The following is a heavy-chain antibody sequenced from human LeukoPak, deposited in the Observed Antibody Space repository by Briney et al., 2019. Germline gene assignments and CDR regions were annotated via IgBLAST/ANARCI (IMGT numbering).Heavy chain of an antibody. CDR3: ARTQQRLVYYGMDV. CDR1: GFTFSSYA. V-gene: IGHV3-64*01. CDR2: ISSNGGST. Sequence: GGSLILSCAASGFTFSSYAMHWVRQAPGKGLEYVSAISSNGGSTYYANSVKGRFTISRDNSKNTLYLQMGSLRAEDMAVYYCARTQQRLVYYGMDVWGQGTTVTVSS. D-gene: IGHD6-13*01. J-gene: IGHJ6*02.